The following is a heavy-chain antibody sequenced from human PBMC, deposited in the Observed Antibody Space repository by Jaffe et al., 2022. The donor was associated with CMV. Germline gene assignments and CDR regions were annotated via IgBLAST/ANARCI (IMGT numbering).Heavy chain of an antibody. J-gene: IGHJ6*03. Sequence: EVQLVQSGAEVKKPGESLRISCKGSGYSFTSYWISWVRQMPGKGLEWMGRIDPSDSYTNYSPSFQGHVTISADKSISTAYLQWSSLKASDTAMYYCARHRGYSSGLEVGDYYYYYMDVWGKGTTVTVSS. CDR3: ARHRGYSSGLEVGDYYYYYMDV. V-gene: IGHV5-10-1*03. CDR1: GYSFTSYW. D-gene: IGHD6-19*01. CDR2: IDPSDSYT.